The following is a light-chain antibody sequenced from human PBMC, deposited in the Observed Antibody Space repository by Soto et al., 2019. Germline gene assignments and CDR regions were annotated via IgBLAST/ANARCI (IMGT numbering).Light chain of an antibody. Sequence: SVLSQSPGTVSLSPGERATPSCTASQSVSNNYLAWYQQKPGQAPRLLIYAASTRATGIPDRFSGSGSGTAFTLTITRLEPEDIAVYYCQYYGTSVFIFGGGTKVDIK. J-gene: IGKJ4*01. CDR1: QSVSNNY. CDR2: AAS. CDR3: QYYGTSVFI. V-gene: IGKV3-20*01.